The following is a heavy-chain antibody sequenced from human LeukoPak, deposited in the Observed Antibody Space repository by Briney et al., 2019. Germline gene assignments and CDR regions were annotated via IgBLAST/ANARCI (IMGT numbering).Heavy chain of an antibody. J-gene: IGHJ4*02. V-gene: IGHV4-30-4*01. CDR3: ARLIGSTSCFDY. D-gene: IGHD2-2*01. Sequence: SQTLSLTCTVSGGSISSGDYYWSWLRQPPGRGVEWIGYIYYSGSTYYNPSLKSRVTISVDTSKNQFSLKLSSVTAADTAVYYCARLIGSTSCFDYWGQGTLVTVSS. CDR1: GGSISSGDYY. CDR2: IYYSGST.